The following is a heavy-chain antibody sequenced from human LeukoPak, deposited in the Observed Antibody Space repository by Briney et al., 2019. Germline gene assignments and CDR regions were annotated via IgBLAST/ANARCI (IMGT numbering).Heavy chain of an antibody. CDR3: ARAYGSGSYHSNWFES. CDR2: INHSGST. Sequence: SETLSLTCAVYGGSFSGYYRTWIRQPPGKGLEWIGEINHSGSTNYNPSLKSRVTMSVDTSMNQFSLRLNSVTAADTAVYYCARAYGSGSYHSNWFESWGQGTLVIVSS. CDR1: GGSFSGYY. J-gene: IGHJ5*01. V-gene: IGHV4-34*01. D-gene: IGHD3-10*01.